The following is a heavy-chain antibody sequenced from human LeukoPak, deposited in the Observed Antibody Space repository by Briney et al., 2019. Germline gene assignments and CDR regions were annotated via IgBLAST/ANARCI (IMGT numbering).Heavy chain of an antibody. CDR3: ASLGYCSGGSCYSDY. J-gene: IGHJ4*02. CDR2: INHSGST. V-gene: IGHV4-34*01. CDR1: GGSFSGYY. D-gene: IGHD2-15*01. Sequence: PSETLSLTCAVYGGSFSGYYWSWIRQPPGNGLEWIGEINHSGSTNYNPSLKSRVTISVDTSKNQFSLKLSSVTAADTAVYYCASLGYCSGGSCYSDYWGQGTLVTVSS.